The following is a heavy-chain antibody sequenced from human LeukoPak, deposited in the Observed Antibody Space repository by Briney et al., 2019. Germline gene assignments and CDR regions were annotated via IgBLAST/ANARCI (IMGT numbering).Heavy chain of an antibody. CDR1: GFTFSSYA. CDR3: VKVGDRGAAAFWFEFDC. CDR2: ISGSGGST. Sequence: GGSLRLSCAASGFTFSSYAMSWVRHAPGKGLEWVSAISGSGGSTYYADSVKGRFTISRDHSKNTLYLQINSLKAEDTGVYCCVKVGDRGAAAFWFEFDCLGQGTLVTVS. V-gene: IGHV3-23*01. J-gene: IGHJ4*02. D-gene: IGHD6-13*01.